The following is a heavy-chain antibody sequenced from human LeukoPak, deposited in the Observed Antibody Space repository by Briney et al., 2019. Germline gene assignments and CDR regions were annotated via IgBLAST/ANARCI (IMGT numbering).Heavy chain of an antibody. CDR1: GYTFTDYY. J-gene: IGHJ4*02. V-gene: IGHV1-46*01. CDR3: ARETVGIAAAGRGVKY. CDR2: INPSGRST. Sequence: GASVKVSCKASGYTFTDYYMHWVRQAPGQGLEWMGIINPSGRSTTYARKFQGRVSMTRDMSTSTVYMELTSLRSEDTAVCYCARETVGIAAAGRGVKYWGQGTLVTVSS. D-gene: IGHD6-13*01.